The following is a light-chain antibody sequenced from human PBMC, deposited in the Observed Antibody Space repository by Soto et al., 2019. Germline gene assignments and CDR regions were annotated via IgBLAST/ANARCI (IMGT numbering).Light chain of an antibody. Sequence: EVVMTQSRATLSVSPGERANLSCRASQSINKNLAWYQRTPGQAPRILIYGESTRATGIPDRLSGSGSGTELNLTISRLQSEDFAVYYCQKYNNWPQTCGQGTKVDIK. V-gene: IGKV3-15*01. J-gene: IGKJ1*01. CDR3: QKYNNWPQT. CDR2: GES. CDR1: QSINKN.